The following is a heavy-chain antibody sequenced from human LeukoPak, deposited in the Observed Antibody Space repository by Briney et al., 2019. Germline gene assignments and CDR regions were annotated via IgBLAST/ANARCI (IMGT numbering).Heavy chain of an antibody. Sequence: GGSLRLSCAASGFTVSSNYMSWVRQAPGKGLEWVSVIYSGGSTYYADSVKGRFTISRDNSKNTLYLQMNSLRAEDTAVYYCARDPRPNMYYYYYYGMDVWGQGTTVTVSS. CDR2: IYSGGST. V-gene: IGHV3-53*01. J-gene: IGHJ6*02. D-gene: IGHD2/OR15-2a*01. CDR3: ARDPRPNMYYYYYYGMDV. CDR1: GFTVSSNY.